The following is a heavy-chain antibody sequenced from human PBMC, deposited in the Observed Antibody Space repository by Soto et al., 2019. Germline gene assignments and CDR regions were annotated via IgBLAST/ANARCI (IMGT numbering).Heavy chain of an antibody. V-gene: IGHV3-21*01. D-gene: IGHD2-21*01. Sequence: EVQLVESGGGLAKPGGSLRLSCAASGFTFNPYDMNWVRQAPGKGLEWVSSIPTSRAYIDYADSLKGRITISRDNAKNSRFLQMNSLRAEDTAVYYCVRSGTARLLRHSWFDTWGQGTLVTVSS. J-gene: IGHJ5*02. CDR1: GFTFNPYD. CDR2: IPTSRAYI. CDR3: VRSGTARLLRHSWFDT.